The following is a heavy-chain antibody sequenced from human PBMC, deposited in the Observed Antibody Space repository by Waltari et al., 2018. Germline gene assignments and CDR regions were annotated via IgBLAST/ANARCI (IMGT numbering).Heavy chain of an antibody. CDR3: ARGVVVVPARMVGANRPSYYFDY. J-gene: IGHJ4*02. Sequence: STNYNPSLKIRVTISVDTSKNQFSLKLSSVPAADTAVYYCARGVVVVPARMVGANRPSYYFDYWGQGTLVTVSS. CDR2: ST. D-gene: IGHD2-2*01. V-gene: IGHV4-59*09.